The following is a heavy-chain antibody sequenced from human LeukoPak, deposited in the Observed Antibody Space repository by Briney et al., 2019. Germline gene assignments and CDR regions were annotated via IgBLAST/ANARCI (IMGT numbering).Heavy chain of an antibody. D-gene: IGHD5-12*01. V-gene: IGHV1-2*02. CDR3: ARGGFSGYENYYYYYMDV. J-gene: IGHJ6*03. CDR2: INPNSGGT. Sequence: ASVKVSCKASGYTFTGYYMHWVRQAPGQGLEWMGWINPNSGGTNYAQKFQGRVTITADKSTSTAYMELSSLKSEDTAVYFCARGGFSGYENYYYYYMDVWDKGTTVTVSS. CDR1: GYTFTGYY.